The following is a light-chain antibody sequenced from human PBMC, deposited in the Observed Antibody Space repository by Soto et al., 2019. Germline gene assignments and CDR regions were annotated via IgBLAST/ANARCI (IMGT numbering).Light chain of an antibody. V-gene: IGKV1-33*01. J-gene: IGKJ5*01. Sequence: DIQMSQCPSCLFASVGDRFTITCQATQDINIYLNWYQQNTGKAPNLLIYDASNLEIGVPSRFSGSGYGTHFTFTISSMQNEDIGTYYCQQYDILTITFGRGTRLEIK. CDR1: QDINIY. CDR3: QQYDILTIT. CDR2: DAS.